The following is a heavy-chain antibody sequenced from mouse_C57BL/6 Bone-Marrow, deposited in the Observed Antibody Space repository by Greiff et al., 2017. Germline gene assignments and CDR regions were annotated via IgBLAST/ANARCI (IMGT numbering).Heavy chain of an antibody. CDR3: TKDYCGSSPAWFAY. D-gene: IGHD1-1*01. CDR1: GYTFTSYW. Sequence: QLQQSGTVLARPGASVKMSCKTSGYTFTSYWMHWVKQRPGQGLEWIGAIYPGNSDTSYNQKFKGKAKLTAVTSASTAYMEHSSLTNEDSAVYNCTKDYCGSSPAWFAYWGQGTLVTVSA. J-gene: IGHJ3*01. V-gene: IGHV1-5*01. CDR2: IYPGNSDT.